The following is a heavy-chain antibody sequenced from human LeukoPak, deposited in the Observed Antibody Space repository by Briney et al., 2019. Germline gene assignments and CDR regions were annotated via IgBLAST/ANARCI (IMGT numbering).Heavy chain of an antibody. J-gene: IGHJ1*01. V-gene: IGHV4-4*07. Sequence: PSETLSLTCTVSGGSLSSYYWSWIRQPAGKGLEWIGRIYTSGSTNYNPSLKSRVTMSVDTSKNQFSLKLSSVTAADTAVYYCARTIANYDFWSGYYADEYFQHWGQGTLVTVSS. CDR1: GGSLSSYY. D-gene: IGHD3-3*01. CDR3: ARTIANYDFWSGYYADEYFQH. CDR2: IYTSGST.